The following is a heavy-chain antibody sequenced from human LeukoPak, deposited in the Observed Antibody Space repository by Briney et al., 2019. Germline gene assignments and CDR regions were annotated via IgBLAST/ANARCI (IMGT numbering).Heavy chain of an antibody. J-gene: IGHJ4*02. Sequence: GASVKVSCKASGNSISNYAVSWVRQAPGQGLEWMGGIIPIFGTANYAQKFQGRVTITADESTSTAYMELSSLRSEDTAVYYCARSPLEWELLDYWGQGTLVTVSS. CDR1: GNSISNYA. V-gene: IGHV1-69*13. CDR2: IIPIFGTA. CDR3: ARSPLEWELLDY. D-gene: IGHD1-26*01.